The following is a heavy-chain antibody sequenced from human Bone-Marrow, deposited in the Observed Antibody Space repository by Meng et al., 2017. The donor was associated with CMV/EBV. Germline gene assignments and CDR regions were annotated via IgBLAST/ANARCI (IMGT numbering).Heavy chain of an antibody. V-gene: IGHV3-13*01. D-gene: IGHD1-26*01. CDR2: IGTAGDT. CDR1: GFTFSSYD. Sequence: GESLKISCAASGFTFSSYDMHWVRQATGKGLEWVSAIGTAGDTYYPGSVKGRFTISRENAKNPLYLQMNSLRAEDTAVYYCARASVGSNIREEDCWGQATLVTVSS. CDR3: ARASVGSNIREEDC. J-gene: IGHJ4*02.